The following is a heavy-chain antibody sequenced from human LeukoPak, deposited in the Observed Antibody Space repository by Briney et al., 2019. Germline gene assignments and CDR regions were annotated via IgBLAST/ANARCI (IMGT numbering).Heavy chain of an antibody. CDR3: ARGSPMATLDY. J-gene: IGHJ4*02. V-gene: IGHV4-34*01. CDR1: VGSFSDYY. D-gene: IGHD3-10*01. CDR2: INHSGST. Sequence: SETLSLTCAVYVGSFSDYYWSWIRQPPGKGLEWIGEINHSGSTNYNPSLKSRVTIAVDTSKNQFSLKLSSVTAADTAVYYCARGSPMATLDYWGQGTLVTVSS.